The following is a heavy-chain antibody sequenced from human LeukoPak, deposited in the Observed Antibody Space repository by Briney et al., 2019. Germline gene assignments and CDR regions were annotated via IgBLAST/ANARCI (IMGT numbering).Heavy chain of an antibody. CDR1: GFTFSSYG. V-gene: IGHV3-30*18. D-gene: IGHD3-22*01. J-gene: IGHJ4*02. CDR3: AKEGSGYYFDY. Sequence: PGGSLRLSCAASGFTFSSYGMHWVRQAPGKGLEWVAVISYDGSNKYYADSVKGRFTISRDNSKNTLYLQMNSLRAEDTAVYYCAKEGSGYYFDYWGQGTLVTVSS. CDR2: ISYDGSNK.